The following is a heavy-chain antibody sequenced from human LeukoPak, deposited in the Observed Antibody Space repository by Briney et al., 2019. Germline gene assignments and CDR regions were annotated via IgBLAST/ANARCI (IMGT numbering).Heavy chain of an antibody. Sequence: DSIQGRFTISRDNSKNTVYLQMNSLRAEDTAVYYCAKDRSMTTVTPFDNWGQGTLVAVSS. J-gene: IGHJ4*02. CDR3: AKDRSMTTVTPFDN. D-gene: IGHD4-17*01. V-gene: IGHV3-30*02.